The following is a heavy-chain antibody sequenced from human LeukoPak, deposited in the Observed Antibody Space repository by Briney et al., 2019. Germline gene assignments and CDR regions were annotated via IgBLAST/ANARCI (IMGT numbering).Heavy chain of an antibody. D-gene: IGHD3-22*01. Sequence: GGSLRLSWVASEFIFSDYWMSWVRQAPGKGLEWLANIAPDGTEDYYVALVRGRFTISRDNARNSLYLQMNSLRADDTAVYYCAIPSSYDGSRYYHAYWGQGTLVSVSS. V-gene: IGHV3-7*01. CDR2: IAPDGTED. J-gene: IGHJ4*02. CDR3: AIPSSYDGSRYYHAY. CDR1: EFIFSDYW.